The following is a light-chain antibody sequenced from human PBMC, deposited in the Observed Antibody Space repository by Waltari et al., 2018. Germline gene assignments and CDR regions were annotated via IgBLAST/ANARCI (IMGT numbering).Light chain of an antibody. Sequence: QPVLTSPPSVSGAPGQRVTISCTGSSSYIGAGYDVHWYQQLPGTAPKLLIYGNSNRPSGVPDRFSGSKSGTSASLAISGLQAEDEADYYCQSYDISLSDASYVFGTGTKVTVL. CDR2: GNS. V-gene: IGLV1-40*01. CDR3: QSYDISLSDASYV. CDR1: SSYIGAGYD. J-gene: IGLJ1*01.